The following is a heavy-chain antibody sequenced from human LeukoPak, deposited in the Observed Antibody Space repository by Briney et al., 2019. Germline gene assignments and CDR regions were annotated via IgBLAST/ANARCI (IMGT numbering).Heavy chain of an antibody. J-gene: IGHJ6*03. CDR3: TTVSSWPFYYMDV. Sequence: TGGSLRLSCAAYGFTFSNAWMSWVRQARGKGLEWVGRIKSKTDGGTTDYAAPVKGRFTISRDDSKNTLYLQMNSLKTEDTAVYYCTTVSSWPFYYMDVWGKGTTVTVSS. V-gene: IGHV3-15*01. CDR2: IKSKTDGGTT. D-gene: IGHD6-13*01. CDR1: GFTFSNAW.